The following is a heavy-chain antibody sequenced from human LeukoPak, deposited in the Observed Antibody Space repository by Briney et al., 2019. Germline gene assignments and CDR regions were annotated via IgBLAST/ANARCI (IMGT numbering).Heavy chain of an antibody. J-gene: IGHJ4*02. CDR3: ARDPPHGDYDFWSGYPPFDY. Sequence: ASVTVSCKASGYTFTSYGISWVRQAPGQGLEWMGWISAYNGNTNYAQKLQGRVTMTTDTSTSTAYMELRSLRSDDTAVYYCARDPPHGDYDFWSGYPPFDYWGQGTLVTVSS. CDR1: GYTFTSYG. V-gene: IGHV1-18*01. CDR2: ISAYNGNT. D-gene: IGHD3-3*01.